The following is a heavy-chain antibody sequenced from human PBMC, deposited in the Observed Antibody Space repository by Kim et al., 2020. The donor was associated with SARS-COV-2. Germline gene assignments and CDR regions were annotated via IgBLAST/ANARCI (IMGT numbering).Heavy chain of an antibody. CDR2: IYYSGST. V-gene: IGHV4-61*01. CDR3: ARTFPYGGNSGAFDI. J-gene: IGHJ3*02. Sequence: SETLSLTCTGPVRTGSYYWSWIRQPPRKGLEWIGYIYYSGSTNYNPSLKSRVTISLDTSKNQFSLKLSSVTAADTAVYYCARTFPYGGNSGAFDIWGQGTMVTVSS. CDR1: PVRTGSYY. D-gene: IGHD4-17*01.